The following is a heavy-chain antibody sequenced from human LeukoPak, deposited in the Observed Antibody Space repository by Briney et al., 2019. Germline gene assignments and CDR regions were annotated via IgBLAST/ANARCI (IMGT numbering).Heavy chain of an antibody. CDR1: GFTFSSYS. CDR3: ARDPYYDYVWDSYRYYYYGMDV. CDR2: ISYDGNDK. D-gene: IGHD3-16*02. V-gene: IGHV3-30*04. J-gene: IGHJ6*02. Sequence: GSLRVSCAASGFTFSSYSIHWVRQAPGKGLEWVAVISYDGNDKYYADSLKGRFTISRDNSKNTLYLQMNSLRAEDTAVYYCARDPYYDYVWDSYRYYYYGMDVWGQGTTVTVSS.